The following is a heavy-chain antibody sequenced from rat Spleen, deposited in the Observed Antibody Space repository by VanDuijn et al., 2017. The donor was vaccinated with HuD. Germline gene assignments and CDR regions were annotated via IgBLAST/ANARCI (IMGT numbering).Heavy chain of an antibody. CDR2: VSPTGGST. Sequence: EVQLVESGGGLVQPGRSLKLSCAASGFTFSDYYMAWVRQAPTKGLEWVASVSPTGGSTYYRDSVKGRFVISKDNGKNTGYLQMNSLRSEDTATYFCARPLALNWFAYWGQGTLVTVSS. CDR3: ARPLALNWFAY. CDR1: GFTFSDYY. V-gene: IGHV5-25*01. J-gene: IGHJ3*01. D-gene: IGHD3-2*01.